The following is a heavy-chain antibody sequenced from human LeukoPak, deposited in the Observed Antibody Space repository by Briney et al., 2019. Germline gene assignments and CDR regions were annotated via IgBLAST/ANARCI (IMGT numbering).Heavy chain of an antibody. D-gene: IGHD4-17*01. J-gene: IGHJ6*03. Sequence: GGSLRLSCAASGFTFNGFWMSRVRQAPGKGLEWVANLKQDGSDIYYLGSVRGRLTISRDNAMNSLYLQMNSLRAEDTAVYYCTRDALYGDPSYYYMDVWGKGTTVAVSS. CDR3: TRDALYGDPSYYYMDV. CDR1: GFTFNGFW. CDR2: LKQDGSDI. V-gene: IGHV3-7*01.